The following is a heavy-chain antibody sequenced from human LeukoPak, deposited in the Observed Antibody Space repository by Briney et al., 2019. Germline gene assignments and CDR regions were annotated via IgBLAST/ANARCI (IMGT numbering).Heavy chain of an antibody. J-gene: IGHJ5*02. Sequence: SVKVSCKASGGTFSSYAIGWVRQAPGQGLEWMGGIIPIFGTANYAQKFQGRVTITADKSTSTAYMELSSLRSEDTAVYYCAREDVAYCSSTSCYAGWLDPWGQGTLVTVSS. CDR3: AREDVAYCSSTSCYAGWLDP. CDR1: GGTFSSYA. CDR2: IIPIFGTA. D-gene: IGHD2-2*01. V-gene: IGHV1-69*06.